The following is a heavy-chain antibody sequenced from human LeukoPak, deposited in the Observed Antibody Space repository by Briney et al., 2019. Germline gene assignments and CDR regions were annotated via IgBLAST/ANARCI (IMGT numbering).Heavy chain of an antibody. D-gene: IGHD3-9*01. CDR1: GYSFTGYY. Sequence: ASVKVSCKASGYSFTGYYMHWVRQAPGQGLEWMGWINPNSGDTKYAQKFQGRVTMTRDTSISTAYMELTRLRSDDTAVYYCARGKRSGLLRYFDWLPEILDYWGQGTLVSVSS. V-gene: IGHV1-2*02. J-gene: IGHJ4*02. CDR3: ARGKRSGLLRYFDWLPEILDY. CDR2: INPNSGDT.